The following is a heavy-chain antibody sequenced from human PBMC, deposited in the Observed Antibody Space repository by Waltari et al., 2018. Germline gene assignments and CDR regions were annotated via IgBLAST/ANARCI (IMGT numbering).Heavy chain of an antibody. CDR2: IWYDGTNK. J-gene: IGHJ3*02. D-gene: IGHD3-3*01. Sequence: QVQLVESGGGVVQSGRSLRLSCVGSGFTFTNHGMNWVRQDPGKGLEWVAVIWYDGTNKNYADSVKGRFTSSRDNSKNTLYLEMNSLRAEDTAVYFCARGDGGSGLGASDIWGQGTMVTVSS. V-gene: IGHV3-33*01. CDR1: GFTFTNHG. CDR3: ARGDGGSGLGASDI.